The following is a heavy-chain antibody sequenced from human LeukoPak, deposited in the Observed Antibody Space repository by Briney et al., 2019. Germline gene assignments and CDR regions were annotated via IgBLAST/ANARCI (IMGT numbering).Heavy chain of an antibody. V-gene: IGHV3-23*01. J-gene: IGHJ1*01. CDR2: ISGSGGST. Sequence: GSLRLSCAASGFTFSSYSMNWVRQAPGKGLEWVSAISGSGGSTYYADSVKGRFTISRDNSKNTLYLQMNSLRAEDTAVYYCAKDLEGPTPAEYFQHWGQGTLVTVSS. D-gene: IGHD3-3*01. CDR3: AKDLEGPTPAEYFQH. CDR1: GFTFSSYS.